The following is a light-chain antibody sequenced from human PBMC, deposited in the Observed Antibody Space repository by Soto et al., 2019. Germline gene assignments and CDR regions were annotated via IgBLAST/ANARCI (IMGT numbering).Light chain of an antibody. CDR2: DAS. V-gene: IGKV1D-13*01. CDR3: EQYDDYPIT. J-gene: IGKJ3*01. CDR1: QGISSA. Sequence: AIQLTQSPSSLSASVGDSVTITCRASQGISSALAWYQQTPGRAPKLLIYDASTLTSGVPSRFSGSRSGTDFTLTVSSRQPEDFATYYCEQYDDYPITFRPGTKVDI.